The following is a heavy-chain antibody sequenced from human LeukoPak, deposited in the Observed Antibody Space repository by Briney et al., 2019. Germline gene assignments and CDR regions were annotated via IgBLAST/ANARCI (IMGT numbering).Heavy chain of an antibody. CDR1: GNTFNNSH. V-gene: IGHV1-2*02. J-gene: IGHJ4*02. Sequence: GASVKVSCKASGNTFNNSHITWVRRAPGQGPEWMGLIKPNSGGTNYAQKFQGRATVTRDTSISTAYMELTGLRSDDTAMYYCARSVTKNSFDYWGQGTLVTVSS. CDR3: ARSVTKNSFDY. D-gene: IGHD4-17*01. CDR2: IKPNSGGT.